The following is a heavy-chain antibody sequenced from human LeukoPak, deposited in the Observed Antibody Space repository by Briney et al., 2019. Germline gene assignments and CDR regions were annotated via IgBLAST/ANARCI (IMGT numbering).Heavy chain of an antibody. CDR3: ARDVVRLRGAPSPFDY. CDR1: GGSNSSSSYY. CDR2: IYYSGST. Sequence: PSETLSLTCTVSGGSNSSSSYYWGWIRQPPGKGLEWIGSIYYSGSTYYNPSLKSRVTISIDTSKNQFSLKLSSVTAADTAVYYCARDVVRLRGAPSPFDYWGQGTLVTVSS. J-gene: IGHJ4*02. D-gene: IGHD3-10*01. V-gene: IGHV4-39*07.